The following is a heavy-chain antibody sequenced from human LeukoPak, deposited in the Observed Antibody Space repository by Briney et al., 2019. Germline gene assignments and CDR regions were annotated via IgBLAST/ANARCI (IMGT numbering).Heavy chain of an antibody. CDR2: IRSKANSYAT. D-gene: IGHD3-10*01. Sequence: GGSLTLSCAASGFIFSGSAMHWVRQASGKGLEWVGRIRSKANSYATGYAASVKGRFIISRDDSNNTAYLQMNSLKTEDTAVYYCTRRANGGVDFDYWGQGTLVTVSS. V-gene: IGHV3-73*01. CDR3: TRRANGGVDFDY. J-gene: IGHJ4*02. CDR1: GFIFSGSA.